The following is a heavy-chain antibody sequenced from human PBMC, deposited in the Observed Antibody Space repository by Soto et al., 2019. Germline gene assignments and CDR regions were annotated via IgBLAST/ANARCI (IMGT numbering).Heavy chain of an antibody. J-gene: IGHJ4*02. CDR2: IKQDGSEK. D-gene: IGHD3-10*01. Sequence: EVQLVGSGGGLVQPGGSLRLSCAASGFTFSNYWMSWVRQAPGKGLEWVANIKQDGSEKYYVDSLKDRFAISRDNAKNSLYLQMNSLRAEDTAVYYCARVEGFGGFDYWGQGTLVTVSS. CDR1: GFTFSNYW. V-gene: IGHV3-7*01. CDR3: ARVEGFGGFDY.